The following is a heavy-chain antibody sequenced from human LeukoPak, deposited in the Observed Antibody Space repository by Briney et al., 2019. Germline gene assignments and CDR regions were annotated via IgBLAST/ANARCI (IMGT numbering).Heavy chain of an antibody. CDR1: GFTFSNHA. D-gene: IGHD3-22*01. CDR3: ARGEAYYDRNGLPGAALDF. J-gene: IGHJ3*01. Sequence: GESLRLSCTASGFTFSNHAMHWVRQAPGKGLEWLTVISYHGRNEYYADSVTGRFTISRDNSKNTVFLQLNSLRVEDAAVYYCARGEAYYDRNGLPGAALDFWGLGTLVTVSS. CDR2: ISYHGRNE. V-gene: IGHV3-30*04.